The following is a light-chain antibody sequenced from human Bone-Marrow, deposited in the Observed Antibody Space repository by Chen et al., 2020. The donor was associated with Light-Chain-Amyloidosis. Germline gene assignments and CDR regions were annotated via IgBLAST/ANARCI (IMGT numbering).Light chain of an antibody. CDR3: QVWDRSSDRPV. CDR2: DDS. CDR1: NIGSTS. V-gene: IGLV3-21*02. Sequence: SYVLTKPSSVSVAPGQTATIACWGNNIGSTSVHWYQQTPGQAPLLVVYDDSDRPSGIPERLSGSNSGNTATLTISRVEAGDEADYYCQVWDRSSDRPVFGGGTKLTVL. J-gene: IGLJ3*02.